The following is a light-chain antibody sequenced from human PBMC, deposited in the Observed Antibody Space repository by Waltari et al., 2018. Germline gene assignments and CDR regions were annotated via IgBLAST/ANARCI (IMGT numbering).Light chain of an antibody. Sequence: DIVMTQSPDSLAVSLGERATINCNSSESVLYDSDNKNYLAWYKQKPGQPPKLLIHGASTRESGVPDRFSGRGSGTDFTLTISSLQAEDVAVYYCQQYLSAPRTFGQGAVLEIK. J-gene: IGKJ2*02. CDR3: QQYLSAPRT. CDR2: GAS. V-gene: IGKV4-1*01. CDR1: ESVLYDSDNKNY.